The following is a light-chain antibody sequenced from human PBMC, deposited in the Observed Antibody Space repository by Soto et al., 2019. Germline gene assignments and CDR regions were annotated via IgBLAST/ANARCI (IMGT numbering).Light chain of an antibody. CDR2: AAS. J-gene: IGKJ3*01. Sequence: DIQMTQSPSSLSASVGDRVTITCRASQTISTYLNWYQQKPGKAPKLLIHAASSLQSGVPSRFSGTGSGTDSTLTISSLQPEDFATYSCQQSYRAPLTFGPGTKVAVK. V-gene: IGKV1-39*01. CDR3: QQSYRAPLT. CDR1: QTISTY.